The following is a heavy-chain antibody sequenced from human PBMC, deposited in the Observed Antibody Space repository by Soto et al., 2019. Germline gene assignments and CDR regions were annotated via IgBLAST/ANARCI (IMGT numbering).Heavy chain of an antibody. Sequence: LGESLKISCKGSGYSFTSYWIGWVRQMPGKGLEWMGIIYPGDSDTRYSPSFQGQVTISADKSISTAYLQWSSLKASDTAMYYCASKSGSSIWQGYYYYCMDVWGQAPTVTVSS. CDR1: GYSFTSYW. V-gene: IGHV5-51*01. CDR2: IYPGDSDT. D-gene: IGHD6-13*01. CDR3: ASKSGSSIWQGYYYYCMDV. J-gene: IGHJ6*02.